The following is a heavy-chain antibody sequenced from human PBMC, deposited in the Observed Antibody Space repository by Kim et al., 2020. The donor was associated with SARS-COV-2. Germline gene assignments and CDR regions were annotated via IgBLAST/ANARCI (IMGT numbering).Heavy chain of an antibody. D-gene: IGHD3-3*01. CDR1: GFTFGDYA. J-gene: IGHJ4*02. V-gene: IGHV3-9*01. CDR3: AKGAGFWSGYYGVFDY. CDR2: ISWNSGSI. Sequence: GGSLRLSCAASGFTFGDYAMHWVRQAPGKGLEWVSGISWNSGSIGYADSVKGRFTISRDNAKNSLYLQMNSLRAEDTALYYCAKGAGFWSGYYGVFDYWGQGTLVTVSS.